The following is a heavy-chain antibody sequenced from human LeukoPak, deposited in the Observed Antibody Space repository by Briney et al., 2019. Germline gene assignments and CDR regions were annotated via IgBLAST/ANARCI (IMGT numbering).Heavy chain of an antibody. V-gene: IGHV5-51*01. CDR1: GYSFTSYW. CDR3: ARGRLRWLGTRNWFDP. CDR2: IYPGDSDT. D-gene: IGHD4-23*01. Sequence: GESLKISCKGSGYSFTSYWIGWVRQMPGKGLEWMGIIYPGDSDTRYSPSFQGQVTISADKSISTAYLQWSSLKASDTAMYYCARGRLRWLGTRNWFDPWGQGTLVTVSS. J-gene: IGHJ5*02.